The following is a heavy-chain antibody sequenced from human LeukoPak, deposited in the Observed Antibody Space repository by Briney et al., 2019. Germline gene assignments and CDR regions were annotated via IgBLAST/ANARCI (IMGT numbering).Heavy chain of an antibody. J-gene: IGHJ4*02. CDR1: GGSFSGYY. CDR3: ARHRTVAAGVAFDY. CDR2: INHSGST. Sequence: SETLSLTCAVYGGSFSGYYWSWIRQPPGKGLEWIGEINHSGSTNYNPSLKSRVTIAVDTSKNQFSLKLSSVTAADTAVYYCARHRTVAAGVAFDYWGQGTLVTVSS. V-gene: IGHV4-34*01. D-gene: IGHD6-13*01.